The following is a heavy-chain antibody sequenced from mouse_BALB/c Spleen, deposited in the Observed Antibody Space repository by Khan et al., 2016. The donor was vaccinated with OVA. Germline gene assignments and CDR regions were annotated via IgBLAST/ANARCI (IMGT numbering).Heavy chain of an antibody. D-gene: IGHD2-3*01. J-gene: IGHJ2*01. CDR3: ARGDGYYVYFDY. Sequence: VQLQESGPELMKPGASVKMSCKASGYTFTYYVITWVKQRTGQGLEWIGEIYPGSDNAYYNERFKGKATLTADKSSNTTHMQLSSLTSEDSAVYFCARGDGYYVYFDYWGQGTTLTVSS. CDR1: GYTFTYYV. CDR2: IYPGSDNA. V-gene: IGHV1-81*01.